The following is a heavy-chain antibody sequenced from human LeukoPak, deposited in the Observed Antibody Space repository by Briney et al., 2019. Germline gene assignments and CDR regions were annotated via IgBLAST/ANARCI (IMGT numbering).Heavy chain of an antibody. Sequence: ASVKVSCKASGYTFTSYYMHWVRQAPGQGLEWMGIINPSGGSTNYAQKFQGRVTMTRDMSTSTAYMELSSLRSEDTAVYYCARGHVLLWFGETFDYWGQGTLVTVSS. D-gene: IGHD3-10*01. V-gene: IGHV1-46*01. CDR3: ARGHVLLWFGETFDY. CDR1: GYTFTSYY. CDR2: INPSGGST. J-gene: IGHJ4*02.